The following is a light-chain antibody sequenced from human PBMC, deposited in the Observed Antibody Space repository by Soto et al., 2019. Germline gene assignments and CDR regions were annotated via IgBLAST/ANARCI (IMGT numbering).Light chain of an antibody. CDR1: SSNIGAGND. V-gene: IGLV1-40*01. CDR3: QSLDNSLSRSVV. J-gene: IGLJ1*01. CDR2: GNS. Sequence: QAVLTQPPSVSGAPGQRVTIPCTGASSNIGAGNDVHWYQQLPGAAPKLLIYGNSNRPSGVPDRFSGSKSGTSASLVITGLQAEDEAVYHCQSLDNSLSRSVVFGTGTKLTVL.